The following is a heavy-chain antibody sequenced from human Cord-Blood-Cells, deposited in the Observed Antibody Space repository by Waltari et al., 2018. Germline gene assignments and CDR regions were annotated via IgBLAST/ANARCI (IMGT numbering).Heavy chain of an antibody. Sequence: QVQLVESGGGVVQPGRSLRLSCAASGFPFRSYAMHWVRQAPAKGLEWVAVISYDGSNKYYADSVKGRFTISRDNSKNTLYLQMNSLRAEDTAVYYCARGEYVVVPAAIDYWGQGTLVTVSS. J-gene: IGHJ4*02. D-gene: IGHD2-2*01. CDR3: ARGEYVVVPAAIDY. V-gene: IGHV3-30-3*01. CDR1: GFPFRSYA. CDR2: ISYDGSNK.